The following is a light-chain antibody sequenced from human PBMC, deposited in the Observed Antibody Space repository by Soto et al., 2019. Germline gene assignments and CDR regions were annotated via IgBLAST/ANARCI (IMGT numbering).Light chain of an antibody. CDR3: QQCNNWLT. J-gene: IGKJ3*01. CDR2: DAS. V-gene: IGKV3-11*01. CDR1: QSVTSN. Sequence: EIVLTQSPATLSLSAGERATLSCRASQSVTSNLAWYQQKPGQAPRLLIYDASNRATGIPARFSGSGSGTDFTLTISSLEPEDFAIYYCQQCNNWLTFGPGTKVDIK.